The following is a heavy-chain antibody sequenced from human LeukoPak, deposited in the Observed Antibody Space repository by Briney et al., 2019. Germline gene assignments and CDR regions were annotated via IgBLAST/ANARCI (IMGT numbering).Heavy chain of an antibody. D-gene: IGHD6-13*01. CDR1: GYSISSGYY. V-gene: IGHV4-38-2*02. CDR2: IYHSGST. CDR3: ARGDPSIAAAGSFDY. J-gene: IGHJ4*02. Sequence: SETLSLTCTVSGYSISSGYYWGWIRQPPGKGLEWIGSIYHSGSTYYNPSLKSRVTISVDTFKNQFSLKLSSVTAADTAVYYCARGDPSIAAAGSFDYWGQGTLVTVSS.